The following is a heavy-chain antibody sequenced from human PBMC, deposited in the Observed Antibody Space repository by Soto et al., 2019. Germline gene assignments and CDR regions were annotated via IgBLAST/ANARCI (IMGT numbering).Heavy chain of an antibody. Sequence: EVQLVESGGGLVQPGGSLKLSCAASGFTFSGSAMHWVRQASGKGLEWVGRIRSKANSYATAYAASVKGRFTISRDDSKNTAYLQMNSLTTEDTAVYYCTGHINYYGMDVWGQGTTVTVSS. V-gene: IGHV3-73*02. J-gene: IGHJ6*02. CDR3: TGHINYYGMDV. D-gene: IGHD1-20*01. CDR1: GFTFSGSA. CDR2: IRSKANSYAT.